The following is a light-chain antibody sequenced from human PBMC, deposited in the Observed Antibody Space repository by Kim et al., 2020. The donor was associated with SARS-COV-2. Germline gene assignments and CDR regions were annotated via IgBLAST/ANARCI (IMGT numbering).Light chain of an antibody. CDR2: DAT. CDR3: QQYHDLPF. Sequence: SPSVGDRVTISCQASQDINNYVNWYQQKPGKAPKLLIYDATKLETGVPSRFSGSGSGTDFTFTISNLQPEDIATYYCQQYHDLPFFGQGTRLEIK. V-gene: IGKV1-33*01. J-gene: IGKJ5*01. CDR1: QDINNY.